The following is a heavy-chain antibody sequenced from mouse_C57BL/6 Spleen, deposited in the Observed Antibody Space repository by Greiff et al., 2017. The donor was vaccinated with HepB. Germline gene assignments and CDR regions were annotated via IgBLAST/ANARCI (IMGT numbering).Heavy chain of an antibody. CDR1: GFTFSDYY. CDR3: ARVGLFITTVVDY. V-gene: IGHV5-16*01. J-gene: IGHJ2*01. Sequence: EVKLVESEGGLVQPGSSMKLSCTASGFTFSDYYMAWVRQVPEKGLEWVANINYDGSSTYYLDSLKSRFIISRDNAKNILYLQMSSLKSEDTATYYCARVGLFITTVVDYWGQGTTLTVSS. CDR2: INYDGSST. D-gene: IGHD1-1*01.